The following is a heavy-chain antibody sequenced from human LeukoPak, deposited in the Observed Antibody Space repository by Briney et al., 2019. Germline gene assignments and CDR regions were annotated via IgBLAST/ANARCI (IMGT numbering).Heavy chain of an antibody. J-gene: IGHJ4*02. CDR2: ISSSSSYT. V-gene: IGHV3-11*06. CDR3: ARDRWFGELPLDY. D-gene: IGHD3-10*01. Sequence: GGSLRLSCAASGFTFSDYYMSWIRQAPGKGLEWVSYISSSSSYTNYADSVKGRFTISRDNAKNSLYPQMNSLRAEDTAVYYCARDRWFGELPLDYWGQGTLVTVSS. CDR1: GFTFSDYY.